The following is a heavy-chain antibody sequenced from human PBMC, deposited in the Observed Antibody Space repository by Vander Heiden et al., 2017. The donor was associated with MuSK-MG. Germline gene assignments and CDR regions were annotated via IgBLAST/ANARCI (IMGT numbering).Heavy chain of an antibody. Sequence: QVQLVQSGAEVKKPGSSVKVSCKASVGTFSSYAISWVRQAPGQGLEWMGGIIPIFGTANYAQKFQGRVTITADESTSTAYMELSSLRSEDTAVYYCARDGIMITFGGVIVYNWFDPWGQGTLVTVSS. CDR1: VGTFSSYA. D-gene: IGHD3-16*02. CDR2: IIPIFGTA. J-gene: IGHJ5*02. CDR3: ARDGIMITFGGVIVYNWFDP. V-gene: IGHV1-69*01.